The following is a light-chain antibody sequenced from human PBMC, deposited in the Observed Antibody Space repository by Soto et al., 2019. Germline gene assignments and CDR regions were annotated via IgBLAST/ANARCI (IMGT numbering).Light chain of an antibody. CDR2: EVS. V-gene: IGLV2-23*02. Sequence: QSVLTQPASVSGSPGQSITISCTGTSSDGGSYNLVSWYQQHPGKAPKLMIYEVSKRPSGVSNRFSGSKSGNTASLTISGIQAEDEADYYCCSYAGSSTYVFGTWTKLTVL. CDR3: CSYAGSSTYV. J-gene: IGLJ1*01. CDR1: SSDGGSYNL.